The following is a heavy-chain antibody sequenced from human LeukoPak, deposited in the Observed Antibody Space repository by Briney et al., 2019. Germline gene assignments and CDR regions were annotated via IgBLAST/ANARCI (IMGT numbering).Heavy chain of an antibody. J-gene: IGHJ6*02. V-gene: IGHV1-18*01. CDR2: ISAYNGNT. CDR3: PRDRRYSSSWYVRLYYYYYGMDV. CDR1: GYTFTSYG. D-gene: IGHD6-13*01. Sequence: ASVKVSCKASGYTFTSYGISWVRQAPGQGLEWMGWISAYNGNTNYAQKLQGRVTMTTDTSTSTAYMELRSLRSDDTAVYYCPRDRRYSSSWYVRLYYYYYGMDVWGQGTTVTVSS.